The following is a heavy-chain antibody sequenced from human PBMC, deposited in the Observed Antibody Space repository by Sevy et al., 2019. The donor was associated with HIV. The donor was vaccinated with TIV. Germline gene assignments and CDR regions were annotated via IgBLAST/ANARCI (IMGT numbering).Heavy chain of an antibody. CDR2: ISYDGINK. CDR1: GLTFSSCG. Sequence: GGSLRLSCEASGLTFSSCGMHWVRQAPGKGLEWVAVISYDGINKDYLDSVKGRFTIYRDNSENTLYLQINSLRGEDTAVYYCAKDRGEATGSFYYYGMDVWGQGTTVTVSS. D-gene: IGHD3-16*01. V-gene: IGHV3-30*18. J-gene: IGHJ6*02. CDR3: AKDRGEATGSFYYYGMDV.